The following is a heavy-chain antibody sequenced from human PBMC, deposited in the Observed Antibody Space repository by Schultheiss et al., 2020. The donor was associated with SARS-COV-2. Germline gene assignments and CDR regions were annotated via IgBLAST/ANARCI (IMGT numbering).Heavy chain of an antibody. CDR2: INHSGST. CDR3: ASQRGLSGYHPVDAFDI. V-gene: IGHV4-34*01. Sequence: SETLSLTCAVYGGSLSGYYWNWIRQPPGKGLEWIGEINHSGSTRNNPSLKSRVTISIDTSKNQFSLKLNSVTAADTAVYYCASQRGLSGYHPVDAFDIWGQGTMVTVSS. CDR1: GGSLSGYY. J-gene: IGHJ3*02. D-gene: IGHD5-12*01.